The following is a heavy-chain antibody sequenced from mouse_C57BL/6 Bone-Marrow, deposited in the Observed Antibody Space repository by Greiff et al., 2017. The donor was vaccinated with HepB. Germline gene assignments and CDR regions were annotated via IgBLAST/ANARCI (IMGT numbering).Heavy chain of an antibody. CDR3: ASRIYNGYYVPFAY. CDR1: GFSLTSYG. Sequence: VQLQQSGPGLVQPSQSLSITCTVSGFSLTSYGVHWVRQSPGKGLEWLGVIWSGGSTDYNAAFISRLSISKDNSKSQVFFKMNSLQADDTAIYYWASRIYNGYYVPFAYWGQGTLVTVSA. J-gene: IGHJ3*01. V-gene: IGHV2-2*01. CDR2: IWSGGST. D-gene: IGHD2-3*01.